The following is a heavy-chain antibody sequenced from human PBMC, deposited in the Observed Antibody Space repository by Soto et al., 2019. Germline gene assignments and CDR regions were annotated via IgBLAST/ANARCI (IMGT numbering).Heavy chain of an antibody. D-gene: IGHD4-17*01. J-gene: IGHJ4*02. CDR3: AMNKGRYGDYVGY. Sequence: QVQLVESGGGLVKPGGSLRLACAASGFTFSDYYMSWIRQAPGKGLEWVSYISRSGTTIYDADSVKGRFTISRDNAKNSLFLQMNSLRADDTAVYYCAMNKGRYGDYVGYWGQGTLVTVSS. CDR1: GFTFSDYY. V-gene: IGHV3-11*01. CDR2: ISRSGTTI.